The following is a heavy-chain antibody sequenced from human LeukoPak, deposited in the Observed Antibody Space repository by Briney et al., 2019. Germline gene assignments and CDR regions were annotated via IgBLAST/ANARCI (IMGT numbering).Heavy chain of an antibody. Sequence: SETLSLTCTVSGGSISSYYWSWIRQPPGKGLEWIGYIYYSGSTNYNPSLKSRVTISVDTSKNQFSLKLSSVTAADTAVYYCARALSRSWFYYFDYWGQGTLVTVSS. D-gene: IGHD6-13*01. V-gene: IGHV4-59*01. CDR1: GGSISSYY. CDR2: IYYSGST. CDR3: ARALSRSWFYYFDY. J-gene: IGHJ4*02.